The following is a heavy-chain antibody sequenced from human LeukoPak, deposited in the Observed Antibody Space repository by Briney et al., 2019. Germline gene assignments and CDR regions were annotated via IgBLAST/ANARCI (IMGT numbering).Heavy chain of an antibody. V-gene: IGHV4-34*01. J-gene: IGHJ4*02. CDR3: ARDQPSLGDGYYSFDD. Sequence: PSETLSLTSAVYGGSFCGYYWSWLPPRPGKGREWVGEINQTVSTNYNPSLKSRVTISVDTSKNQFSLKLSSVTPEDTAVYYCARDQPSLGDGYYSFDDWRQRTLVTVSS. D-gene: IGHD3-3*01. CDR2: INQTVST. CDR1: GGSFCGYY.